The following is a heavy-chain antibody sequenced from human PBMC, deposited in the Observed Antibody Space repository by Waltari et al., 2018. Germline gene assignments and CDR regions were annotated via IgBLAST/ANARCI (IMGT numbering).Heavy chain of an antibody. CDR2: TYYSGST. CDR1: GGSISSSSYY. J-gene: IGHJ4*02. D-gene: IGHD5-12*01. V-gene: IGHV4-39*01. Sequence: QLQLQESGPGLVKPSETLSLTCTVSGGSISSSSYYWGWIRQPPGKGLEWIGSTYYSGSTYYNPSLKSRVTISVDTSKNQFSLKLSSVTAADTAVYYCATDYSGYDILVYYWGQGTLVTVSS. CDR3: ATDYSGYDILVYY.